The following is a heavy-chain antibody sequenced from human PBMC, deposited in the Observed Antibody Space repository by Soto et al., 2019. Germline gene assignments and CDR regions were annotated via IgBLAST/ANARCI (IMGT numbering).Heavy chain of an antibody. CDR2: MNPNSGNT. Sequence: ASVKVSCKASGYTFTSYDINWVRQATGQGLEWMGWMNPNSGNTGYAQKFQGRVTMTRNTSISTAYMELSSLRSKDTAVYYCARGPPDLAVHDYWGQGTLVTVSS. V-gene: IGHV1-8*01. D-gene: IGHD3-16*01. CDR3: ARGPPDLAVHDY. J-gene: IGHJ4*02. CDR1: GYTFTSYD.